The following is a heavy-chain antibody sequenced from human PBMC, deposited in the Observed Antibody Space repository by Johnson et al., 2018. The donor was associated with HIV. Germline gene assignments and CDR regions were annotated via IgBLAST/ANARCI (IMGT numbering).Heavy chain of an antibody. CDR2: ISSSGSTI. J-gene: IGHJ3*02. D-gene: IGHD3-22*01. CDR1: GLTFSDYD. CDR3: AKAPDYYDSSPYAFDI. Sequence: QVQLVESGGGLVKPGGSLRLSCAASGLTFSDYDMSWIRQAPGKGLEWVSYISSSGSTIYYADSVEGRFTISRDNAKNSLYLQMNSLRAEDTALYYCAKAPDYYDSSPYAFDIWGQGTMVTVSS. V-gene: IGHV3-11*01.